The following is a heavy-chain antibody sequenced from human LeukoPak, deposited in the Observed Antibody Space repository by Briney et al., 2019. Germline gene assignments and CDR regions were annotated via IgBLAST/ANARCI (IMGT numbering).Heavy chain of an antibody. Sequence: ASVKVSCKASGYIFTGYYMHWVRQAPGQGLEWMGWINPNSGGTNCAQKFQGRVTMTRDTSISTAYMELRRLRSDDTAVYYCVRVSIGEQQLPAEYFQHWGQGTLVTVSS. D-gene: IGHD6-13*01. CDR1: GYIFTGYY. J-gene: IGHJ1*01. V-gene: IGHV1-2*02. CDR2: INPNSGGT. CDR3: VRVSIGEQQLPAEYFQH.